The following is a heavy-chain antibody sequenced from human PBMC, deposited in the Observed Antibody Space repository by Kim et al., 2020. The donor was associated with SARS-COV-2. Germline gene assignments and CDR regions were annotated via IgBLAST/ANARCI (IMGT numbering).Heavy chain of an antibody. Sequence: SETLSLTCTVSGYSISSGYYWGWIRQPPGKGLEWIGSIYESGRTYYNPSLKSRVTLSVDTSKNQFSLKVRSVTAADTAVYYCARVGDVYGSGTYYPAYAMAFWGPGTTVIVSS. V-gene: IGHV4-38-2*02. CDR2: IYESGRT. D-gene: IGHD3-10*01. CDR3: ARVGDVYGSGTYYPAYAMAF. J-gene: IGHJ6*02. CDR1: GYSISSGYY.